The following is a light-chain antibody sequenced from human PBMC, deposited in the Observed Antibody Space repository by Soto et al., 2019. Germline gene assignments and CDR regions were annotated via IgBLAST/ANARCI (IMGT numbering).Light chain of an antibody. CDR1: QSVSSK. CDR3: QQYNNWPLT. CDR2: GAS. J-gene: IGKJ4*01. V-gene: IGKV3-15*01. Sequence: EVVLTQSPGTLSLSPGCRATLSCRASQSVSSKLAWYQQKPGQAPRLLIYGASTRATGIPARFSGSGSGTEFTLTIGGLQSEDFAVYYCQQYNNWPLTFGGGTKGDIK.